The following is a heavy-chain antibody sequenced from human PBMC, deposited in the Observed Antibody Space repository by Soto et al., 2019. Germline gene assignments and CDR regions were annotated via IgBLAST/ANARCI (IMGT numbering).Heavy chain of an antibody. CDR3: GARPGGGGY. Sequence: EVQLVESGGGLIQPGGSLRLSCAVSGFTVSNNYMSWVRQAPGKGLEGVSVIYSGGYTAYGDSVKGRFTISRDNSKNTLFLKRNSLGAHDTGVFYWGARPGGGGYWGQGTLVTVSS. CDR1: GFTVSNNY. CDR2: IYSGGYT. D-gene: IGHD3-10*01. V-gene: IGHV3-53*01. J-gene: IGHJ4*02.